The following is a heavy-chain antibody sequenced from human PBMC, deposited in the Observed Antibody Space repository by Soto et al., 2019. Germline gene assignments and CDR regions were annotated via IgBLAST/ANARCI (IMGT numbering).Heavy chain of an antibody. CDR2: ISGSGGST. J-gene: IGHJ2*01. Sequence: EVQLLESGEGLVQPGGSLRLSCAASGFTFSSYAMSWVRKAPGKGLEWVSAISGSGGSTYYADSVKGRFTISRDNSKNTLYLQMNSLRAEDTAVYYCAKDHYYGGNSEGWYFDLWGRGTLVTVSS. CDR1: GFTFSSYA. CDR3: AKDHYYGGNSEGWYFDL. V-gene: IGHV3-23*01. D-gene: IGHD4-17*01.